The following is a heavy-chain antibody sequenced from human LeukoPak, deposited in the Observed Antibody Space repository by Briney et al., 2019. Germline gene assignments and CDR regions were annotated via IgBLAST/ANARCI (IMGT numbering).Heavy chain of an antibody. CDR2: ISGSGGST. J-gene: IGHJ4*02. V-gene: IGHV3-23*01. D-gene: IGHD6-13*01. Sequence: PGGSLRLPCASSGFTFSSYSMSWVRQAPSKGLEWVSAISGSGGSTYCADSVKGRFTIPRGTSKNTLYLQMNSLRAEDPAVYYCETTMSTSWSPYHFDYWGQGTLVTVSS. CDR1: GFTFSSYS. CDR3: ETTMSTSWSPYHFDY.